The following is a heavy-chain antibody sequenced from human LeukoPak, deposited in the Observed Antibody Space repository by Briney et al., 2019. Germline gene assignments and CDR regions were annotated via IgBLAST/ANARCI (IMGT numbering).Heavy chain of an antibody. CDR3: ARDLWDSSGYF. V-gene: IGHV3-48*03. Sequence: GGSLRLSCAASGFTFSSYEMNWVRQAPGKGLEWVSYISSSGSTIYYADSVKGRFTISRDNAKNSLYLQMNNLRAGDTAVYYCARDLWDSSGYFGGQGTLVTVSS. CDR2: ISSSGSTI. J-gene: IGHJ4*02. CDR1: GFTFSSYE. D-gene: IGHD3-22*01.